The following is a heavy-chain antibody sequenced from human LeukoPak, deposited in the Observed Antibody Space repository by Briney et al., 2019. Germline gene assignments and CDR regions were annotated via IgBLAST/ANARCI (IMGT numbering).Heavy chain of an antibody. D-gene: IGHD6-13*01. V-gene: IGHV3-21*01. Sequence: GGSLTLSCSASGFTFSNYNMNWVRQAPGKGLEWVSSISTTSSYIFYADSVRGRFTISRDNAKNSLYLQMNSLRAEDTAVYYCAREGIAAALRRADYWGQGTLVTVSS. J-gene: IGHJ4*02. CDR1: GFTFSNYN. CDR2: ISTTSSYI. CDR3: AREGIAAALRRADY.